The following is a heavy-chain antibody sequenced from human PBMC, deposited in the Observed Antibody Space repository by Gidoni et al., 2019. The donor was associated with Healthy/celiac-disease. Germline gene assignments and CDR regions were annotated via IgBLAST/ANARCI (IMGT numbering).Heavy chain of an antibody. J-gene: IGHJ6*02. CDR3: ARHGKVDYSASGANFNXXX. D-gene: IGHD3-10*01. Sequence: EVQLVQSGAEVKKPGESLKISCKGSGYSFTDHWIGWVRQMPGKGLEWMGLIYPGDSDTRYGPSCRGQVTISADKSISTAYLQWNSLKASDTAVYYCARHGKVDYSASGANFNXXXWSXGTTVIVS. CDR1: GYSFTDHW. V-gene: IGHV5-51*01. CDR2: IYPGDSDT.